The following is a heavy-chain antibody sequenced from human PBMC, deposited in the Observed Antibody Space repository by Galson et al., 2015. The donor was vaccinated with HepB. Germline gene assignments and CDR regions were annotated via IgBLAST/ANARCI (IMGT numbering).Heavy chain of an antibody. V-gene: IGHV1-18*04. CDR1: GYTFTSYG. Sequence: SVKVSCKASGYTFTSYGISWVRQAPGQGLEWMGWISAYNGNTNYAQKLQGRVTMTTDTSTSTAYMELRSLRSDDTAVYYCARPGGWGYSSGWYGDYFDYWGQGTLVTVSS. D-gene: IGHD6-19*01. CDR2: ISAYNGNT. J-gene: IGHJ4*02. CDR3: ARPGGWGYSSGWYGDYFDY.